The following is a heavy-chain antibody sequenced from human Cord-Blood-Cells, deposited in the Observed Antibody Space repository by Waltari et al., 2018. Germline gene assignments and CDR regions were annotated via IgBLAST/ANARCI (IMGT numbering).Heavy chain of an antibody. CDR3: ARDSIEYQLLSAYYYYYYMDV. J-gene: IGHJ6*03. CDR2: IYHSGST. D-gene: IGHD2-2*01. Sequence: QVQLQESGPGLVKPSETLSLTCTVSGDSISSGYYWGWIRQPPGKGLAWIGSIYHSGSTYYNPSLKSRVTISVDTSKNQFSLKLSSVTAADTAVYYCARDSIEYQLLSAYYYYYYMDVWGKGTTVNVSS. CDR1: GDSISSGYY. V-gene: IGHV4-38-2*02.